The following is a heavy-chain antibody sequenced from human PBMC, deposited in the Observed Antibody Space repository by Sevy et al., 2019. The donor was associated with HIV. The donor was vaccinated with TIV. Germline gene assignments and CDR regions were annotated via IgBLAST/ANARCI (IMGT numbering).Heavy chain of an antibody. CDR1: GFTFGDYA. J-gene: IGHJ4*02. D-gene: IGHD3-22*01. Sequence: GGSLRLSCTGSGFTFGDYAMSWFRQAPGMGLEWVGFIRRKDYGGTTEYAPSVKGRFTISRDNSISIADLQMNSLKTEDTAVYYCTRGYYYDSSGYSDYWGQGTLVTVSS. V-gene: IGHV3-49*03. CDR3: TRGYYYDSSGYSDY. CDR2: IRRKDYGGTT.